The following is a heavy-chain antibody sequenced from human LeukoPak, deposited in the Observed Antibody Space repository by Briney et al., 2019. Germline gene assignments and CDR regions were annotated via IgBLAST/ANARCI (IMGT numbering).Heavy chain of an antibody. J-gene: IGHJ4*02. CDR2: ICKSGGST. Sequence: GGSLRLSCAASGFTFSSYAMSWVRQAPGRGLEWVSAICKSGGSTYYADSVKGRFTISRDNSKNTLYLQMNSLRAEDTAVYYCARDSSSWLNFDYWGQGTLVTVSS. D-gene: IGHD6-13*01. CDR3: ARDSSSWLNFDY. V-gene: IGHV3-23*01. CDR1: GFTFSSYA.